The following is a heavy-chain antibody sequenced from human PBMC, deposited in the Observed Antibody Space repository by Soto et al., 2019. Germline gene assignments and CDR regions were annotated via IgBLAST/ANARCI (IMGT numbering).Heavy chain of an antibody. V-gene: IGHV4-59*01. CDR2: IYFRGTT. CDR1: GGSISPYY. Sequence: SETLSLTCTVSGGSISPYYCSWIRQSPWKGLEWLGYIYFRGTTNYNPSLKSRLTISVDTSKNQFSLNLMSVTAADTAVYYCARGGIAAAGTSGNWFDPWGQGSLVTVSS. D-gene: IGHD6-13*01. J-gene: IGHJ5*02. CDR3: ARGGIAAAGTSGNWFDP.